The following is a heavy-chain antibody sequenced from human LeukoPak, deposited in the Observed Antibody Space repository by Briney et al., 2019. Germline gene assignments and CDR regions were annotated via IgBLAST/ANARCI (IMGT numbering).Heavy chain of an antibody. J-gene: IGHJ4*02. CDR3: AKEGYYDSSGYYYGSSFDY. Sequence: GGSLRLSCAVSGITLSNYGMSWVRQAPGKGLEWVSAISGSGGSTYYADSVKGRFTISRDNSKNTLYLQMNSLRAEDTAVYYCAKEGYYDSSGYYYGSSFDYWGQGTLVTVSS. CDR1: GITLSNYG. D-gene: IGHD3-22*01. CDR2: ISGSGGST. V-gene: IGHV3-23*01.